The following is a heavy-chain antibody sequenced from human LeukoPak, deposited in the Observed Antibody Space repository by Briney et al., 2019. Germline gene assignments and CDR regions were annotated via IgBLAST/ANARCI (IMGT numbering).Heavy chain of an antibody. D-gene: IGHD1-1*01. V-gene: IGHV3-9*01. CDR1: GFTFDDFV. CDR3: AKGGSGGGY. CDR2: ISWNSGSI. J-gene: IGHJ4*02. Sequence: GGSLRLSCAASGFTFDDFVMHWVRQAPGKGLEWVSGISWNSGSIGYADSVKGRFTISRDNAKNSLYLQMNSLRAEDTALYYCAKGGSGGGYRGQGTLVTVSS.